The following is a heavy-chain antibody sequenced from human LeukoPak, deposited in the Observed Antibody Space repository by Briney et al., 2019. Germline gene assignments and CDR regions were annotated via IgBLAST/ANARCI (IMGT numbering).Heavy chain of an antibody. D-gene: IGHD5-12*01. V-gene: IGHV3-23*01. CDR1: GFTFSSYA. CDR3: EKELRGYSYGEH. CDR2: ISSSGGST. Sequence: GGSLRLSCAASGFTFSSYAMSWVRQAPGKGLEWVSGISSSGGSTYYADSVKGRFTISRDNSKNMLYLQMNSLRAEDTAVYYCEKELRGYSYGEHWGQGILVTVSS. J-gene: IGHJ1*01.